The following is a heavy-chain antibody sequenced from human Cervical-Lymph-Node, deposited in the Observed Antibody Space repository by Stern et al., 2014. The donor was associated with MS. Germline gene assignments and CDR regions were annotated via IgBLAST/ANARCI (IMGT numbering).Heavy chain of an antibody. V-gene: IGHV3-74*02. J-gene: IGHJ4*02. CDR1: GFPFTSYW. CDR3: ATLGPHHYEGRRPY. D-gene: IGHD3-22*01. Sequence: EVQLVESGGGLVQPGGSLRLSCAASGFPFTSYWLHWVRQAPGKGLVWVSRIDRDGSDISYADSVKGRFTISRDNAKSTLYLQMDGLRAEDTAVYYCATLGPHHYEGRRPYWGQGTLVTVSS. CDR2: IDRDGSDI.